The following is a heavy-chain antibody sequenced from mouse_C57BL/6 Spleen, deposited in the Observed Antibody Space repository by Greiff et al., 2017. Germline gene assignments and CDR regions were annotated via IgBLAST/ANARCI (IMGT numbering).Heavy chain of an antibody. D-gene: IGHD2-2*01. Sequence: VQLQQLVAELLKPGASVKMSCKASAYTFTSYWITWVKPRPGQGFEWIGDFSPGSGSTNYNEKFKSKATLTVDTSSSTAYMQLSSLTSEDSAVDYCALGYDGYFDYWGQGTTLTVSS. J-gene: IGHJ2*01. CDR1: AYTFTSYW. V-gene: IGHV1-55*01. CDR2: FSPGSGST. CDR3: ALGYDGYFDY.